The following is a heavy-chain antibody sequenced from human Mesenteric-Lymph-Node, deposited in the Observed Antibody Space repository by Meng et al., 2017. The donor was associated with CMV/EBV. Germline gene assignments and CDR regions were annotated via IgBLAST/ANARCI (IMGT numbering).Heavy chain of an antibody. CDR2: ISTSGSTI. Sequence: GESLKISCTASGFTFSDYYMSWIRQAPGKGLEWVSYISTSGSTIYYVDSVKGRFTISRDNAKNSLYLQMNSLRAEDTAVYYCARELIVPAASVWGQGTLVTVSS. CDR3: ARELIVPAASV. V-gene: IGHV3-11*04. CDR1: GFTFSDYY. D-gene: IGHD2-2*01. J-gene: IGHJ4*02.